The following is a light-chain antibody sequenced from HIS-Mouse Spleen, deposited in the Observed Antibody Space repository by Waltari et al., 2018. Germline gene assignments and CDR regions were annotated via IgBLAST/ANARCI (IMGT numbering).Light chain of an antibody. J-gene: IGLJ2*01. V-gene: IGLV1-51*01. CDR2: DHK. CDR3: GTWDSSLSAVV. Sequence: QSVLTQPPSVSAAPGQKVTISCSGSSSNIGNNYVSWYQQLPGTAPKIPIYDHKKGPDGMPARFPGSKSGTSATLGITGRQTGDEADYYCGTWDSSLSAVVFGGGTKLTVL. CDR1: SSNIGNNY.